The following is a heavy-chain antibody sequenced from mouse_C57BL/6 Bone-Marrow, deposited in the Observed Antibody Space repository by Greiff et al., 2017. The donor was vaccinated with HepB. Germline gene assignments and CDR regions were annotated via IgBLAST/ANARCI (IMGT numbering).Heavy chain of an antibody. CDR2: ISNLAYSI. Sequence: EVKLMESGGGLVQPGGSLKLSCAASGFTFSDYGMAWVRQAPRKGPEWVAFISNLAYSIYYADTVTGRFTISRENAKNTLYLEMSSLRSEDTAMYYCARQDYGSSYVAYWGQGTLVTVSA. D-gene: IGHD1-1*01. CDR1: GFTFSDYG. J-gene: IGHJ3*01. V-gene: IGHV5-15*01. CDR3: ARQDYGSSYVAY.